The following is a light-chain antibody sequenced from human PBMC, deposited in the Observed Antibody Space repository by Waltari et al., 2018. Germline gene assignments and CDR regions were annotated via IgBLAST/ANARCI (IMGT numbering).Light chain of an antibody. CDR2: DSS. CDR3: QQRYKWPLT. Sequence: EIVLTQSPATLSLSPGERATLPCRASQSVSTYLAWYQQRPCQPPRLLIYDSSSRATGIPARFSGSGSETDFTLTISSLEPEDFAVYYCQQRYKWPLTFGGGSKVEI. V-gene: IGKV3-11*01. CDR1: QSVSTY. J-gene: IGKJ4*01.